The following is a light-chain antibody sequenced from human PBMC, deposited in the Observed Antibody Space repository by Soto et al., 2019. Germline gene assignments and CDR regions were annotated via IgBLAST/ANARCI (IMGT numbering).Light chain of an antibody. Sequence: DIQMTQSPSSLSASVGDRVTITCRASQSISSYLNWYQQKPGKAPKLLIYAASSLQSGVPSRFSGSGSGTDFTRTISSLQPEYFATYYCQQSCSTPQTFGQGTKVEIK. V-gene: IGKV1-39*01. CDR1: QSISSY. J-gene: IGKJ1*01. CDR2: AAS. CDR3: QQSCSTPQT.